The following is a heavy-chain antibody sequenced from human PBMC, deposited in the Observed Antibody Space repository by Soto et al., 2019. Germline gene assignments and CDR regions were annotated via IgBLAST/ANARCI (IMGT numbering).Heavy chain of an antibody. V-gene: IGHV4-30-4*01. D-gene: IGHD3-16*01. CDR2: IYYSGST. CDR1: GGSISSGDYY. CDR3: ARDGGRFAGTPGLDY. Sequence: TSETLSLTCTVSGGSISSGDYYWSWIRQPPGKGLEWIGYIYYSGSTYYNPSLKSRVTISVDTSKNQFSLKLSSVTAADTAVYYCARDGGRFAGTPGLDYWGQGTLVTVSS. J-gene: IGHJ4*02.